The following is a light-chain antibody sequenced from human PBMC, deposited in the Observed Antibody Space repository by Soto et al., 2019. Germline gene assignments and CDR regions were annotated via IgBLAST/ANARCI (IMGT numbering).Light chain of an antibody. CDR3: QQLKNYPLT. CDR1: QGIGSD. J-gene: IGKJ4*01. V-gene: IGKV1-9*01. Sequence: IQLTQFPSSLSASVGDRVTITCRASQGIGSDLAWYQQKPGKAPKLLIFEASTWQSGVPSRFSGSGSGTDFTLTISRLQPEDFATYDCQQLKNYPLTFGGGTKVEIK. CDR2: EAS.